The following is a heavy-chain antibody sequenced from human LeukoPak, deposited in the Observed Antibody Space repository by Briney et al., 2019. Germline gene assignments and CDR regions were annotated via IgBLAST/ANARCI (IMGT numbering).Heavy chain of an antibody. Sequence: SETLSLTCTVSGGSISSSSYYWGWIRQPPGKGLEWIGSIYYSGSTYYNPSLKSRVTISVDTSKNQFSLKLSSVTAADTAVYYCARDTAVAGTGLDYWGQGTLVTVSS. V-gene: IGHV4-39*07. CDR2: IYYSGST. D-gene: IGHD6-19*01. CDR3: ARDTAVAGTGLDY. J-gene: IGHJ4*02. CDR1: GGSISSSSYY.